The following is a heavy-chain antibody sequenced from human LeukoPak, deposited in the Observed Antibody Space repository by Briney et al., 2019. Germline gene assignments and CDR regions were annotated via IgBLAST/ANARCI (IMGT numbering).Heavy chain of an antibody. D-gene: IGHD6-13*01. Sequence: PPGRSLRPSWAAAGFTFSSYAISWVRQAAGKGGEWVSSISGGGGSTYYPDSVKGRFTISRNNSENTLYLQMNSLRAEDTAVDYCAKALLIAAAGNFYYWGQGTLVTVSS. CDR2: ISGGGGST. CDR1: GFTFSSYA. CDR3: AKALLIAAAGNFYY. J-gene: IGHJ4*02. V-gene: IGHV3-23*01.